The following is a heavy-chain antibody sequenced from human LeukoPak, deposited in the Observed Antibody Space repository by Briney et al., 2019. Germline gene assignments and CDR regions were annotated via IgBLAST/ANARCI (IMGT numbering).Heavy chain of an antibody. CDR2: IVPLLDAL. D-gene: IGHD3-16*01. J-gene: IGHJ5*02. Sequence: SVTVSCKATGGTFGSYTLSWVRQAPGQGLEWMGGIVPLLDALNYSPKFHDRITISADESTSTAYMELSHLKREDTAMYCCRGRGGTDPWGQGTLVTVSS. CDR3: RGRGGTDP. CDR1: GGTFGSYT. V-gene: IGHV1-69*13.